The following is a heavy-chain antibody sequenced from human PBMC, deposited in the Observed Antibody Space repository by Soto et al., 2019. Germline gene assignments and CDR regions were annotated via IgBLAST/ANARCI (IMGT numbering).Heavy chain of an antibody. CDR2: IIPLFGTA. CDR3: ARPKGTYSSGYYYFDF. CDR1: GGTFSTYA. J-gene: IGHJ4*02. Sequence: QVQLEQSGGEVKQPGSSVMVSCKTSGGTFSTYAINWVRQAPGQGLEWMGAIIPLFGTADYSQKFQGRVTITADESTSTAYMELSSLRFDDTAVYFCARPKGTYSSGYYYFDFWGQGTLVTGSS. D-gene: IGHD6-19*01. V-gene: IGHV1-69*01.